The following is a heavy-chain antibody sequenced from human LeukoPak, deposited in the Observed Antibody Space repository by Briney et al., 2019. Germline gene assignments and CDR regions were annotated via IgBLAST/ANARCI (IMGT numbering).Heavy chain of an antibody. CDR3: ARDFPLYGSGSYNWFDP. V-gene: IGHV1-69*05. D-gene: IGHD3-10*01. CDR2: IIPIFGTA. Sequence: SVKVSCKASGGTFSSYAISWVRQAPGQGLEWMGGIIPIFGTANYAQEFQGRVTITTDESTSTAYMELSSLRSEDTAVYYCARDFPLYGSGSYNWFDPWGQGTLVTVSS. CDR1: GGTFSSYA. J-gene: IGHJ5*02.